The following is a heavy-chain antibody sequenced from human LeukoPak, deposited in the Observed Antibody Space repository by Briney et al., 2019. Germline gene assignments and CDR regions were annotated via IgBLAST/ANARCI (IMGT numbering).Heavy chain of an antibody. Sequence: SETLSLTCTVSGGSISSYYWSWIRQPPGKGLEWIGYIYYSGSTNYNPSLKSRVTISVDTSKNQFSLKLSSVTAADTAVYYCARGFSGYGYYFDYWGQGTLVTVSS. D-gene: IGHD5-18*01. J-gene: IGHJ4*02. V-gene: IGHV4-59*01. CDR3: ARGFSGYGYYFDY. CDR2: IYYSGST. CDR1: GGSISSYY.